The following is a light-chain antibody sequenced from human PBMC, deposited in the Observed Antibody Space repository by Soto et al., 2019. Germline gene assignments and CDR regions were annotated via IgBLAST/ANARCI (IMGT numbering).Light chain of an antibody. CDR1: STDVGGYNY. Sequence: QSVLTQPASVSGSPGQSITISCTGSSTDVGGYNYVSWHQQHLGKAPKLMIFDVTKRPSGVSNRFSGSKSGDTASLTISGLQAEDEADYYCSSYTRDKTVLFGGGTKLTVL. CDR2: DVT. CDR3: SSYTRDKTVL. J-gene: IGLJ2*01. V-gene: IGLV2-14*03.